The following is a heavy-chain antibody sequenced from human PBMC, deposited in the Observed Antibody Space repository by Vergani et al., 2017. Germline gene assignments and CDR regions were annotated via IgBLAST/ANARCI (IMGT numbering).Heavy chain of an antibody. CDR1: GASVSSSVSSSGYS. J-gene: IGHJ2*01. Sequence: QVRLQESGPGLVKPSETLSLTCTVPGASVSSSVSSSGYSWRWLRQPPGKGLEWIASLYHRGNTYSSPSLRSRLTNSVDTSKNQFSLRLNSVNAADTAVYYSAGDGPVVAVTGEGTAVDVWGRGGLVAISS. CDR3: AGDGPVVAVTGEGTAVDV. D-gene: IGHD2-21*02. V-gene: IGHV4-39*02. CDR2: LYHRGNT.